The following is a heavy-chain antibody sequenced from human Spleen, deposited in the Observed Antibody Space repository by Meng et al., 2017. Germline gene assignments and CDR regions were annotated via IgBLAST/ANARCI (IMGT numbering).Heavy chain of an antibody. CDR2: IYYTGRT. Sequence: QVQLQQWGAGLLKPSEALSLTCAVFGGSFSGYSWSWIRQPPGKGLEWIGYIYYTGRTYYNPSLESRVTISVDTSKNQFSLKLSSVTAADTSFYYCARLNWGTGAAMIDNWGQGTLVTVSS. CDR3: ARLNWGTGAAMIDN. CDR1: GGSFSGYS. V-gene: IGHV4-34*01. D-gene: IGHD2-2*01. J-gene: IGHJ4*02.